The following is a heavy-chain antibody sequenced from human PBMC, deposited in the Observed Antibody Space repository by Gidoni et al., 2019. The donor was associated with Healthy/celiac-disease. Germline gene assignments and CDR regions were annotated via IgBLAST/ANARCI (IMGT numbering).Heavy chain of an antibody. V-gene: IGHV3-64D*06. J-gene: IGHJ4*02. Sequence: LTCSASGFTFSSYAMHWVRQAPGKGLEYVSAISSNGGSTYYADSVKGRFTISRDNSKNTLYLQMSSLRAEDTAVYYCVKERGTGYERYYFDYWGQGTLVTVSS. D-gene: IGHD3-9*01. CDR1: GFTFSSYA. CDR3: VKERGTGYERYYFDY. CDR2: ISSNGGST.